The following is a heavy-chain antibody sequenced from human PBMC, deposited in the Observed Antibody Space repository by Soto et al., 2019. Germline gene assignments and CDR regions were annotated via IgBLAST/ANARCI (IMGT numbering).Heavy chain of an antibody. D-gene: IGHD1-26*01. CDR2: ISSSSSTI. Sequence: GGSLRLSCAASGFTFSSYSMNWVRQAPGKGLEWVSYISSSSSTIYYADSVKGRFTISRDNAKNSLYLQMNSLRAEDTAVYYCARDARRPKRENFDYWGQGTLVTVSS. V-gene: IGHV3-48*01. CDR3: ARDARRPKRENFDY. J-gene: IGHJ4*02. CDR1: GFTFSSYS.